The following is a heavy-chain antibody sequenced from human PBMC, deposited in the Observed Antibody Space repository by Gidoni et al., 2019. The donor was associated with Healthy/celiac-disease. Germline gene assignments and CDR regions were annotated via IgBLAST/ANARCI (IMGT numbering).Heavy chain of an antibody. CDR1: GLTFDDYA. D-gene: IGHD6-13*01. V-gene: IGHV3-9*01. J-gene: IGHJ4*02. Sequence: EVQLVESGGGLVQTGRSLRRYCAASGLTFDDYAMPWVRPATGKGLGCVSGISWNSGSIGYADTVKVRFTIARANAKNSLYLQMNSLRAEDTALYYCASGYSSSRVDYWGQGTLVTVSS. CDR2: ISWNSGSI. CDR3: ASGYSSSRVDY.